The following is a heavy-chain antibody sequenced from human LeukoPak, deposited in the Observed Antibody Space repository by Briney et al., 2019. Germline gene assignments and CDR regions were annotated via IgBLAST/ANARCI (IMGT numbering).Heavy chain of an antibody. Sequence: GASVKVSCKVSGYTLTELSMHWVRQAPGKGLEWMGGFDPEDGETIYAQKFQGRVTMTEDTSTDTAYIELSSLRSEDTAVYYCATVGYSYGYFFDYWGQGTLVTVSS. CDR1: GYTLTELS. V-gene: IGHV1-24*01. J-gene: IGHJ4*02. CDR3: ATVGYSYGYFFDY. D-gene: IGHD5-18*01. CDR2: FDPEDGET.